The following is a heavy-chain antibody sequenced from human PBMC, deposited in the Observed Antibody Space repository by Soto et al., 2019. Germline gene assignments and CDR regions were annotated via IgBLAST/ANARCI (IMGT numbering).Heavy chain of an antibody. CDR2: IYYSGST. V-gene: IGHV4-39*01. J-gene: IGHJ4*02. D-gene: IGHD1-26*01. CDR3: AGLRRDHSYSGSYYSY. CDR1: GGSISSSSYY. Sequence: SETLSLTCTVSGGSISSSSYYWGWIRPPPGKGLEWIGSIYYSGSTYYNPSLKSRVTISVDTSKNQFSLKLSSVTAADTAVYYCAGLRRDHSYSGSYYSYWGQGTLVTVSS.